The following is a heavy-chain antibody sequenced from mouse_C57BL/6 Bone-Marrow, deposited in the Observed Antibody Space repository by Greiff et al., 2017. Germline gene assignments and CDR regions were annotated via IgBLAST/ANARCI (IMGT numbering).Heavy chain of an antibody. CDR1: GYTFTSYW. Sequence: QVQLQQPGAELVKPGASVKLSCKASGYTFTSYWMQWVKQRPGQGLEWIGEIDPSDSYTNYNQKFKGKATLTVDTSSSTAYMQLSSLTSEDSAVFYCCSSPGYYGSSSSWFAYWGQGTLVTVSA. V-gene: IGHV1-50*01. J-gene: IGHJ3*01. CDR3: CSSPGYYGSSSSWFAY. CDR2: IDPSDSYT. D-gene: IGHD1-1*01.